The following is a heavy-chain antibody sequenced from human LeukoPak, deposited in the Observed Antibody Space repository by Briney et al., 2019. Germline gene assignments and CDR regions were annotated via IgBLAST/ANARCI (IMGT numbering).Heavy chain of an antibody. Sequence: PGRSLRLSCAASRFTSNDHAMHWIRQIPGKGLEWVSGIYWNSGGTGYADSVKGRFTISRDNAKNSLYLQMNSLRTDDTALYYCTKGGHFSWFDPWGQGTLVTVSS. J-gene: IGHJ5*02. CDR1: RFTSNDHA. D-gene: IGHD1-26*01. CDR3: TKGGHFSWFDP. CDR2: IYWNSGGT. V-gene: IGHV3-9*02.